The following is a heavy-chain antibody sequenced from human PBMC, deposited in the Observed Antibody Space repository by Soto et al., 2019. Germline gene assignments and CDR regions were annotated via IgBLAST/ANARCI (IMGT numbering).Heavy chain of an antibody. D-gene: IGHD5-18*01. J-gene: IGHJ4*02. CDR1: GFTFSSYA. CDR2: ISYDGSNQ. Sequence: GGSLRLSCAASGFTFSSYAMHWVRQAPGKGLEWVAVISYDGSNQYYADSVKGRFTISRDNSKNTLYLQMNSLRAEDTAVYYCARDSRRGGQLWPGYYFDYWGQGTLVTVSS. V-gene: IGHV3-30-3*01. CDR3: ARDSRRGGQLWPGYYFDY.